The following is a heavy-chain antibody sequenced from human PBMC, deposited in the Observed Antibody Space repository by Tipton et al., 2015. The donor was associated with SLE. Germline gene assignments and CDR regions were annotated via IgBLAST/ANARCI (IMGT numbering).Heavy chain of an antibody. J-gene: IGHJ3*02. CDR3: VRVIVPACRGAFDI. CDR2: VHTSGST. Sequence: TLSLTCTVSGSSISNYYWSWIRQSAGKGLEWIGRVHTSGSTSYNPSLKSRLTMSVDMSNNQLYLRLSSVTAADTALYYCVRVIVPACRGAFDIWGQGTMVTVT. CDR1: GSSISNYY. D-gene: IGHD2-2*01. V-gene: IGHV4-4*07.